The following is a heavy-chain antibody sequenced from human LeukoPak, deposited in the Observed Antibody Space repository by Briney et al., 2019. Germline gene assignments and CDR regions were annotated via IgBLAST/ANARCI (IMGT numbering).Heavy chain of an antibody. CDR3: AREGRIAVAWSFDY. CDR2: ISAYNGNT. CDR1: GYTFTSYG. D-gene: IGHD6-19*01. J-gene: IGHJ4*02. Sequence: ASVKVSCKASGYTFTSYGISWVRQAPGQGLEWMGWISAYNGNTNYAQKLQGRVTMTADTSTSTAYMELRSLRSDDTAVYYCAREGRIAVAWSFDYWGQGTLVTVSS. V-gene: IGHV1-18*01.